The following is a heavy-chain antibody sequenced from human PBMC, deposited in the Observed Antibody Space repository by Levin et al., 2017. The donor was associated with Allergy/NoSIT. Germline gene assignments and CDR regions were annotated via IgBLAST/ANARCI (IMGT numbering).Heavy chain of an antibody. V-gene: IGHV1-69*01. D-gene: IGHD3-3*01. J-gene: IGHJ3*02. CDR3: AREAVTNFGVIIGAFDI. CDR2: VIPIFGTA. Sequence: KISCKASGDTFGNNGISWVRQAPGQGLEWIGGVIPIFGTADYAQKFQDRVTIIADESTSTVYMELSSLTSGDTAIYYCAREAVTNFGVIIGAFDIWGQGTLVTVSS. CDR1: GDTFGNNG.